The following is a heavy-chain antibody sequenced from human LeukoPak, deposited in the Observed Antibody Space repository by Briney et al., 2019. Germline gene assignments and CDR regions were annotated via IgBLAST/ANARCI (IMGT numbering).Heavy chain of an antibody. Sequence: SRGSLRLSCAASGFTFSSYAMNWVRQAPGKGLEWVSVISGSGGSTYYADSVKGRFTISRDNSKNTLYLRMNSLRAEDTAVYYCARAGEPGIAYYYYYYMDVWGKGTTVTVSS. V-gene: IGHV3-23*01. CDR3: ARAGEPGIAYYYYYYMDV. CDR2: ISGSGGST. D-gene: IGHD3-10*01. J-gene: IGHJ6*03. CDR1: GFTFSSYA.